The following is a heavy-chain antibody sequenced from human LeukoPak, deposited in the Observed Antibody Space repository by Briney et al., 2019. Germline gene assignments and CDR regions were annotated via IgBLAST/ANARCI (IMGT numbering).Heavy chain of an antibody. CDR3: ARQETSTYNGAFDI. D-gene: IGHD1-1*01. CDR1: GLTFSSYL. V-gene: IGHV3-7*01. CDR2: IKQDGGEK. J-gene: IGHJ3*02. Sequence: GGSLRLSCVASGLTFSSYLMSWVRQAPGKGLEWVANIKQDGGEKYYVDSVVGRFTISRDNATNSLYLQMNSLRADDTAVYYCARQETSTYNGAFDIWGQGTMVTVSS.